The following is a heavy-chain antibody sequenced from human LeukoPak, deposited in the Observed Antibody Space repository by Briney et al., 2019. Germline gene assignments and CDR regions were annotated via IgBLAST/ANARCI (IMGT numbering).Heavy chain of an antibody. CDR1: GFTLSRYW. CDR2: IDSDGSST. Sequence: GGSLRLSCAASGFTLSRYWMYWGRQVPGKGPVWVSHIDSDGSSTFYADSVKGRFAISRDNAKNTLYLQMNSLRPEDTAVYYCARGISLGIWGQGTMVTVSS. D-gene: IGHD3-16*01. V-gene: IGHV3-74*01. CDR3: ARGISLGI. J-gene: IGHJ3*02.